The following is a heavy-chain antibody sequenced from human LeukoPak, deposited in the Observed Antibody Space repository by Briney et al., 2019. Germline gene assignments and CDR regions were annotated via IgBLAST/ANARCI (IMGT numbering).Heavy chain of an antibody. V-gene: IGHV1-24*01. Sequence: ASVKVSCKVSGYTLTELSMHWVRQAPGKGLEWMGGFDPEDGETIYAQKFQGRVTMTADTSTSTAYMELRSLRSDDTAVYYCARTNVYYYDSSDYYPYFDYWGQGTLVTVSS. D-gene: IGHD3-22*01. CDR2: FDPEDGET. J-gene: IGHJ4*02. CDR3: ARTNVYYYDSSDYYPYFDY. CDR1: GYTLTELS.